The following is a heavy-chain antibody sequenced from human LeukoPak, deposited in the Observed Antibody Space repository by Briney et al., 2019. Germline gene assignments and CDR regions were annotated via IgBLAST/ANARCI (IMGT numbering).Heavy chain of an antibody. J-gene: IGHJ4*02. CDR3: ATELTSYWD. Sequence: ASVKVSCKASGYTFNSYGISWVRQAPGQGLEWMGWVNPNSGDTNYAQNFQGRVTMTRDTSISTAYMELSRLRSDDTAVYYCATELTSYWDWGQGTLVTVSS. CDR1: GYTFNSYG. V-gene: IGHV1-2*02. D-gene: IGHD3-9*01. CDR2: VNPNSGDT.